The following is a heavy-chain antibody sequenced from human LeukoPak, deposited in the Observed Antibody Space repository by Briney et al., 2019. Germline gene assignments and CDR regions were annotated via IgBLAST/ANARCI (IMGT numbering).Heavy chain of an antibody. CDR3: ARAGPRGDYGTPFDY. V-gene: IGHV1-18*01. CDR2: ISAYNGNT. CDR1: GYTFTSYG. J-gene: IGHJ4*02. Sequence: GASVKVSCKASGYTFTSYGISWVRQAPGQGLEWMGWISAYNGNTNYAQKLQGRVTMTTDTSTSTAYMELRSLRSDDTAVYYCARAGPRGDYGTPFDYWGQGTLVTVSS. D-gene: IGHD4-17*01.